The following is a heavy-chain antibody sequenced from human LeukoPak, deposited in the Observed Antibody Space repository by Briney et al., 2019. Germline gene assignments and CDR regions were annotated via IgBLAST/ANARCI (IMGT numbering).Heavy chain of an antibody. J-gene: IGHJ4*02. Sequence: GASVKVSCKASGGTFSNYAISWVRQAPGQGLEWMGGIIPIFGTSNYAQKFQGRVTITADESTSTAYMELSSLRSEDTALYYCARGGEMATITRFDYWGQGTLVTVSS. D-gene: IGHD5-24*01. CDR2: IIPIFGTS. CDR1: GGTFSNYA. CDR3: ARGGEMATITRFDY. V-gene: IGHV1-69*13.